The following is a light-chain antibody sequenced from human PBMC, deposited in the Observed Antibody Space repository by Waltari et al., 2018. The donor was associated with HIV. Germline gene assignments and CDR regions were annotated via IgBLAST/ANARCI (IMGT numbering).Light chain of an antibody. Sequence: EIVLTQSPATLSLSPGERATISSRASQSVNTYIDWFQHQTSQSPSLLIYDASIRATGIPASFSGSGSGSDFTLTISSLEPEDFAVYYCQQRSSWPPAPTFGGGTKVEIK. CDR3: QQRSSWPPAPT. CDR1: QSVNTY. CDR2: DAS. V-gene: IGKV3-11*01. J-gene: IGKJ4*01.